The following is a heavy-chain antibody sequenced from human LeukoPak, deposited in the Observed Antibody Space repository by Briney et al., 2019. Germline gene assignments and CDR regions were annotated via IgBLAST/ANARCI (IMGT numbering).Heavy chain of an antibody. J-gene: IGHJ4*02. V-gene: IGHV3-43*02. D-gene: IGHD1-7*01. Sequence: GGSLRLSCAASRFTFDDYAMHWVRQAPGKGLEWVSLISGDGGSTYYADSVKGRFTISRDNSKNSLYLQMNSLRTEDTALYYCAKDKTPWNYVAFDYWGQGTLVTVSS. CDR1: RFTFDDYA. CDR3: AKDKTPWNYVAFDY. CDR2: ISGDGGST.